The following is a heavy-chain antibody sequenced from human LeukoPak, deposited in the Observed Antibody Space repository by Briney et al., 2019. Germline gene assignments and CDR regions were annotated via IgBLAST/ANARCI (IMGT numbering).Heavy chain of an antibody. CDR3: ILAAAGTEFDS. Sequence: GGSLRFSCAAPGFTFTSSWMHWVGQAPGMGLGSVSRIYSDGSNTSYADSVKGRITISRDNAKNTLYLQMSSLRAEDTAVYYCILAAAGTEFDSWGQGNLVTVSA. D-gene: IGHD6-13*01. CDR1: GFTFTSSW. CDR2: IYSDGSNT. V-gene: IGHV3-74*01. J-gene: IGHJ4*02.